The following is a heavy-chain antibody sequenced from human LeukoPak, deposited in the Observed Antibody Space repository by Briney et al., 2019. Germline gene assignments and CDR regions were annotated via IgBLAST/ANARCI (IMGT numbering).Heavy chain of an antibody. CDR3: ARTQYSGYDRDAFDI. CDR1: GGSFSGYY. CDR2: INHSGST. Sequence: SETLSLTCAVYGGSFSGYYWSWIRQPPGKGLEWIGEINHSGSTNYNPSLKSRVTISVDTSKSQFSLKLSSVTAADTAVYYCARTQYSGYDRDAFDIWGQGTMVTVSS. V-gene: IGHV4-34*01. D-gene: IGHD5-12*01. J-gene: IGHJ3*02.